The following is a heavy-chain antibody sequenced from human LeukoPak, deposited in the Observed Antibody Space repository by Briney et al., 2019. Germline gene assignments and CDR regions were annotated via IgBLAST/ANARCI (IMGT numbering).Heavy chain of an antibody. CDR1: GGAFSSYA. Sequence: ASVKVSCKASGGAFSSYAISWVRQAPGQGLEWMGGIIPIFGTANYAQKFQGRVTITADESTSTACMELSSLRSEDTAVYYCARDPRGIAVAGYYYYGMDVWGQGTTVTVSS. D-gene: IGHD6-19*01. CDR2: IIPIFGTA. V-gene: IGHV1-69*13. J-gene: IGHJ6*02. CDR3: ARDPRGIAVAGYYYYGMDV.